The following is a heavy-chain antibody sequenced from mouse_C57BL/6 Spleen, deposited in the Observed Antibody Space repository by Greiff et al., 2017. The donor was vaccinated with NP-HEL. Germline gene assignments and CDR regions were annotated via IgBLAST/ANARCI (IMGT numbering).Heavy chain of an antibody. CDR3: AIITTVVADFDY. Sequence: VQLQQSGAELARPGASVKMSCKASGYTFTSYTMHWVKQRPGQGLEWIGYINPSSGYTKYNQKFKDKATLTADKSSSTAYMQLSSLTSEDSAVYYCAIITTVVADFDYWGQGTTLTVSS. J-gene: IGHJ2*01. CDR2: INPSSGYT. V-gene: IGHV1-4*01. CDR1: GYTFTSYT. D-gene: IGHD1-1*01.